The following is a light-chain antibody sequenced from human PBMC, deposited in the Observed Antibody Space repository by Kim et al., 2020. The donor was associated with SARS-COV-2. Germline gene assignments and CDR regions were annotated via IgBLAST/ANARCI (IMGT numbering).Light chain of an antibody. Sequence: SITISCNGTSSDVGNNNFDSWYQQYPGKAPKLMIYEGSKRPSGVSSRFSGSKSGNTASLTISGLQAEDEADYYCCSYGGRDTFVVFGGGTQLTVL. J-gene: IGLJ2*01. CDR1: SSDVGNNNF. CDR2: EGS. V-gene: IGLV2-23*01. CDR3: CSYGGRDTFVV.